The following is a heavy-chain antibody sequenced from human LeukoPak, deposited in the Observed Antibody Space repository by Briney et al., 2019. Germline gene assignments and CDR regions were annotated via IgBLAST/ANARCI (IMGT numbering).Heavy chain of an antibody. CDR3: AKDAAGPEY. V-gene: IGHV3-30*18. CDR2: ILYDGSNK. CDR1: GFTFSSYG. J-gene: IGHJ4*02. Sequence: GGSLRLSCVASGFTFSSYGMHWVRQAPGKGLEWVAVILYDGSNKYYADSVKGRFTISRDNSKSTLFLQMSSLRVEDTAMYYCAKDAAGPEYWGQGTLVTVSS. D-gene: IGHD6-13*01.